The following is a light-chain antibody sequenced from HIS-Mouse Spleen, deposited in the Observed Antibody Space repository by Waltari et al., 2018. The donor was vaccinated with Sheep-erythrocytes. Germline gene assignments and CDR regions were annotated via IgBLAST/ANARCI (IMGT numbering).Light chain of an antibody. CDR2: EGS. V-gene: IGLV2-23*01. CDR1: SSDVGTYNL. J-gene: IGLJ3*02. CDR3: CSYAGSGTWV. Sequence: QSALTQPASVSGPPGQSITISCTGTSSDVGTYNLVSWYQQHPGKAPKLMIYEGSKRPSGVSNRFSGSKSGNTASLTISGLQAEDEADYYCCSYAGSGTWVFGGGTKLTVL.